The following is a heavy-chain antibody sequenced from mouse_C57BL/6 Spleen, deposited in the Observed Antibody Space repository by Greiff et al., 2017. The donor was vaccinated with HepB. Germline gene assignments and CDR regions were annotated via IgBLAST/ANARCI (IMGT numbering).Heavy chain of an antibody. CDR3: ARTYYINLYWYFGV. J-gene: IGHJ1*03. V-gene: IGHV1-82*01. Sequence: QVQLQQPGPELVKPGASVKISCKASGYAFSSSWMNWVKQRPGKGLEWMGRIYPGDGDTNYNGKFKGKATLTADKSSSTACMQLSSLTSEDSAVYFLARTYYINLYWYFGVWGTGTTVTVSS. CDR2: IYPGDGDT. D-gene: IGHD2-5*01. CDR1: GYAFSSSW.